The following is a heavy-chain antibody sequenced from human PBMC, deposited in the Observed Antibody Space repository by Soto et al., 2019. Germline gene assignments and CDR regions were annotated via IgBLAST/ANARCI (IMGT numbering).Heavy chain of an antibody. D-gene: IGHD6-13*01. J-gene: IGHJ4*02. Sequence: WGSLSLSCAASGFTFSSYAMHWVRQAPGKGLEWVAVISYDGSNKYYADSVKGRFTISRDNSKNTLYLQMNSLRAEDTAVYYCATSDPGIAAAGFDYWGQGTLVTVSS. CDR3: ATSDPGIAAAGFDY. CDR2: ISYDGSNK. CDR1: GFTFSSYA. V-gene: IGHV3-30-3*01.